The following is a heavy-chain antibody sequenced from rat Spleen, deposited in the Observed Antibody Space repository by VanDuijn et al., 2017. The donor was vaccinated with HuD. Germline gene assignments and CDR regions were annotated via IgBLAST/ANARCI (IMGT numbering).Heavy chain of an antibody. CDR1: GYSITSNY. Sequence: EVQLQESGPGLVKPSQSLSLTCSVTGYSITSNYWGWIRKFPGNKMEWMGYISYSGSTSYNPSLKSRISITRDTSKNQFFLQLNSVTTEDTATYYCARSAYYGYPWDYYFDYWGQGVMVTVSS. J-gene: IGHJ2*01. D-gene: IGHD1-7*01. V-gene: IGHV3-1*01. CDR3: ARSAYYGYPWDYYFDY. CDR2: ISYSGST.